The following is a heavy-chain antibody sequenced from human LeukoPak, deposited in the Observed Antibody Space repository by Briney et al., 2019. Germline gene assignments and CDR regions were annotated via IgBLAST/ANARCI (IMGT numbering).Heavy chain of an antibody. CDR2: ISLDGNNE. CDR1: GFTFRNYY. V-gene: IGHV3-30-3*01. CDR3: ARDLSGRWTYDY. Sequence: GRSLRLSCAASGFTFRNYYMHWVRQAPGKGLEWVAVISLDGNNEYYADSVKGRFSLSRDNSMNTLYLQLNSLRTEDTAMYYFARDLSGRWTYDYWGQGTLVTVSS. D-gene: IGHD3/OR15-3a*01. J-gene: IGHJ4*01.